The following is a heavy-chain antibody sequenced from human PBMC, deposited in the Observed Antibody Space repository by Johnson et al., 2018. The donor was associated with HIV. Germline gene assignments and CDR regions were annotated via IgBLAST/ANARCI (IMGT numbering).Heavy chain of an antibody. D-gene: IGHD2-21*01. CDR3: ARGYGVVIALLDAFDI. Sequence: QVQLVESGGGVVQPGRSLRLSCAASGFTFSSYAMHWVRQAPGKGLEWVAVISYDGSNKYYADSVKGRFTISRDNAKNSLYLQMNSLRVEDTAVYYCARGYGVVIALLDAFDIWGQGTMVTVSS. CDR1: GFTFSSYA. V-gene: IGHV3-30-3*01. CDR2: ISYDGSNK. J-gene: IGHJ3*02.